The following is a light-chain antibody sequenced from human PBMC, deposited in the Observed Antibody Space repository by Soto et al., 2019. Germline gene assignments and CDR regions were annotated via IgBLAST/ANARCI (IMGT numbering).Light chain of an antibody. CDR2: EVS. J-gene: IGLJ1*01. V-gene: IGLV2-14*01. CDR1: SSDVGGYNH. Sequence: QPVLTQPASVSGSPGQSITISCTGTSSDVGGYNHVSWYQQHPGKAPKLMIYEVSNRPSGVSSRFSASKSGNTASLTISGLQAEDEADYYCCSYTGRITYVFGTGTKVTVL. CDR3: CSYTGRITYV.